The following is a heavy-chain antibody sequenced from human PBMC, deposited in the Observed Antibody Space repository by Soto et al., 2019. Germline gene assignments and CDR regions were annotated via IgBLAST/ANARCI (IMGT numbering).Heavy chain of an antibody. Sequence: QVQLVQSGAEVKKPGSSVKVSCKASGGTFSSYTISWVRQAPGQGLEWMGRIIPILGIANYAQKFQGRVTITADKSTSTAYRELSSLRSEDTAVYYCARQSTFYGNYGMDVWGQGTTVTVSS. CDR1: GGTFSSYT. CDR3: ARQSTFYGNYGMDV. V-gene: IGHV1-69*02. CDR2: IIPILGIA. D-gene: IGHD4-17*01. J-gene: IGHJ6*02.